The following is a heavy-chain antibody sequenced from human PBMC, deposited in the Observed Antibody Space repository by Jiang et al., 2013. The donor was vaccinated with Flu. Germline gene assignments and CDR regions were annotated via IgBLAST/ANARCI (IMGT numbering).Heavy chain of an antibody. CDR3: AREGGRSLYCSGGSCLNWFDP. J-gene: IGHJ5*02. Sequence: LLKPSETLSLTCAVSGYSISSGYYWGWIRQPPGKGLEWIGSIYHSGSTYYNPSLKSRVTISVDTSKNQFSLKLSSVTAADTAVYYCAREGGRSLYCSGGSCLNWFDPWGPGNPWSPSPQ. CDR2: IYHSGST. D-gene: IGHD2-15*01. CDR1: GYSISSGYY. V-gene: IGHV4-38-2*02.